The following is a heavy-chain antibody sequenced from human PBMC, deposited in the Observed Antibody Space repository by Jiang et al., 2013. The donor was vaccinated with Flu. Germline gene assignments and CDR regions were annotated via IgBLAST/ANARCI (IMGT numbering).Heavy chain of an antibody. CDR1: GGSFSGYY. D-gene: IGHD3-9*01. Sequence: LLKPSETLSLTCAVYGGSFSGYYWSWIRQPPGKGLEWIGEINHSGSTNYNPSLKSRVTISVDTSKNQFSLKLSSVTAADTAVYYCARLGTYYDILTGYSSSSFFDYWGQGTLVTVSS. V-gene: IGHV4-34*01. CDR3: ARLGTYYDILTGYSSSSFFDY. CDR2: INHSGST. J-gene: IGHJ4*02.